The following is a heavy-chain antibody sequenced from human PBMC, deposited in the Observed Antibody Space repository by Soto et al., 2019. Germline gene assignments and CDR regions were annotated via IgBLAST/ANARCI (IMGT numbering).Heavy chain of an antibody. V-gene: IGHV1-69*02. Sequence: ASVKVSCKASGGTFSIYTISWVRQAPGQGLEWMGRIIPILGIANYAQNFQGTVTITAYKSTSTAYMELSSLRSEDTAVYYCAGTGTTGTTGYYYYYMDVWGKGTTVTVSS. CDR3: AGTGTTGTTGYYYYYMDV. D-gene: IGHD1-1*01. CDR1: GGTFSIYT. J-gene: IGHJ6*03. CDR2: IIPILGIA.